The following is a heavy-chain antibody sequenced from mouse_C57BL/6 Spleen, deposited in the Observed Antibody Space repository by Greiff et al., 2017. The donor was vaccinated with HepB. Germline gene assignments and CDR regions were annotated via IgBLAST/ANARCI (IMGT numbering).Heavy chain of an antibody. Sequence: EVKVEESGGGLVQPGGSMKLSCVASGFTFSNYWMNWVRQSPEKGLEWVAQIRLKSDNYATHYAESVKGRFTISRDDSKSSVYLQMNNLRAEDTGIYYCTRWLLPYYYAMDYWGQGTSVTVSS. J-gene: IGHJ4*01. CDR3: TRWLLPYYYAMDY. D-gene: IGHD2-3*01. CDR2: IRLKSDNYAT. CDR1: GFTFSNYW. V-gene: IGHV6-3*01.